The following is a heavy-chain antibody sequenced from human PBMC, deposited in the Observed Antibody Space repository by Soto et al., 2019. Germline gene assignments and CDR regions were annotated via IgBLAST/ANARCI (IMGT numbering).Heavy chain of an antibody. Sequence: GGSLILSSAVSGFGFSYFVIDWVRQASGKGLEWVGRIRRNGDNYATTYAESMKGRSTISRDDSKNTAYLQMNSLKTDDTAIYYCASIGAWGQGTQVTVSS. CDR2: IRRNGDNYAT. CDR3: ASIGA. D-gene: IGHD3-3*01. J-gene: IGHJ5*02. V-gene: IGHV3-73*01. CDR1: GFGFSYFV.